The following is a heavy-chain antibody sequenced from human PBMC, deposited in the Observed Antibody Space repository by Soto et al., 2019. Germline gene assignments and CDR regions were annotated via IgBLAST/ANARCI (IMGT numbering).Heavy chain of an antibody. CDR3: TTDSSGSNY. CDR1: GFTFSCSA. J-gene: IGHJ4*02. D-gene: IGHD3-22*01. CDR2: IRSKANSYAT. Sequence: GGSLRLSCAASGFTFSCSAMHWVRQASGKGLEWVGRIRSKANSYATAYAASVKGRFTISRDDSKNTAYLQMNSLKTEDTAVYYCTTDSSGSNYWGQGTLVTVSS. V-gene: IGHV3-73*01.